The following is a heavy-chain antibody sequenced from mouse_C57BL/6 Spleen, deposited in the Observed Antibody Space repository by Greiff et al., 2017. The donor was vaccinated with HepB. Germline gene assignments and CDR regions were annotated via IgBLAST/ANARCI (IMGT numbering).Heavy chain of an antibody. Sequence: EVKLVESGGGLAKPGGSLKLSCAASGFTFSSYAMSWVRQTPEKRLEWVATISDGGSYTYYPDNVKGRFTISRDNAKNNLYLQMSHLKSEDTAMYYCARDYFDYWGQGTTLTVSS. CDR3: ARDYFDY. V-gene: IGHV5-4*01. CDR2: ISDGGSYT. CDR1: GFTFSSYA. J-gene: IGHJ2*01.